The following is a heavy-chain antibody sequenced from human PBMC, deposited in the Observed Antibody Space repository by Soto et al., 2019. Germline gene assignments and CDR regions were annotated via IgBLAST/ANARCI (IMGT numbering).Heavy chain of an antibody. J-gene: IGHJ6*02. CDR2: IWYDGSNK. V-gene: IGHV3-33*01. Sequence: QVQLVESGGGVVQPGRSLRLSCAASGFTFSSYGMHWVRQAPGKGLEWVAVIWYDGSNKYYADSVKGRFTISRDNSKNTLYLQMNSLRAEDTAVYYCARDLCSTSCYAYYYYYDMDVWGQGTTVTVSS. CDR3: ARDLCSTSCYAYYYYYDMDV. CDR1: GFTFSSYG. D-gene: IGHD2-2*01.